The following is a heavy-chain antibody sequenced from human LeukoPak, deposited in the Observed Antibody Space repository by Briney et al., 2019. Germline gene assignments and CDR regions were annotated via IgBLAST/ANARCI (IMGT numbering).Heavy chain of an antibody. Sequence: SETLSLTCTVSGGSISSSTYYWGWIRQPPGKGLEWIGSIYYSGSAYSNPSLNSRVTISVDTSKNQFSLKLSSVTAADTAVYYCARTSVYYYGSGSYLKRRYNWFDPWGQGTLVTVSS. D-gene: IGHD3-10*01. V-gene: IGHV4-39*07. CDR1: GGSISSSTYY. CDR2: IYYSGSA. J-gene: IGHJ5*02. CDR3: ARTSVYYYGSGSYLKRRYNWFDP.